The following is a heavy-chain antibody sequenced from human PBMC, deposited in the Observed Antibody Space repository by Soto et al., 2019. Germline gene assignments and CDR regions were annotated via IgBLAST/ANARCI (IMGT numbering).Heavy chain of an antibody. V-gene: IGHV3-23*01. CDR2: ISGSGGST. J-gene: IGHJ4*02. CDR3: AKAPVVVPAATLFYY. Sequence: XGSLRLSCAASGFTFSSYTMSWVRQAPGKGLEWVSAISGSGGSTYYADSVKGRFTISRDNSKNTLYLQMNRLRAEDTAVYYCAKAPVVVPAATLFYYWGQGTLVTVSS. CDR1: GFTFSSYT. D-gene: IGHD2-2*01.